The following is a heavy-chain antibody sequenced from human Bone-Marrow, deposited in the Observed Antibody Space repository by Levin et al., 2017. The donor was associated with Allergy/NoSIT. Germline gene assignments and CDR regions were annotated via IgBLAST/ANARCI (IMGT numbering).Heavy chain of an antibody. CDR1: GFTVDDYI. CDR3: AKEISPRTAVAGNFDF. J-gene: IGHJ4*02. Sequence: HPGGSLRLSCAASGFTVDDYIIHWVRQAPGKGLEWVSLISWDGDKTFYADSVRGRFTISRDNSTNSVYLQMNSLRTEDTAFYYCAKEISPRTAVAGNFDFWGQGTLVTVSS. D-gene: IGHD6-19*01. CDR2: ISWDGDKT. V-gene: IGHV3-43*01.